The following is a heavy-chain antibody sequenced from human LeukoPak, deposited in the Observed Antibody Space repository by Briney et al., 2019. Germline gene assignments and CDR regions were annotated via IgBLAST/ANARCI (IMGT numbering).Heavy chain of an antibody. CDR3: AKATGPATYSFDS. V-gene: IGHV3-23*01. CDR2: ISGSGTST. Sequence: GGSLRLSCAASGFTFSSYAMSWVRQAPGRGLEWVSTISGSGTSTYFADSVKGRFTISRDNSKNTLSLLMNSLRAEDTAVYYCAKATGPATYSFDSWGQGTLVTVSS. CDR1: GFTFSSYA. J-gene: IGHJ4*02.